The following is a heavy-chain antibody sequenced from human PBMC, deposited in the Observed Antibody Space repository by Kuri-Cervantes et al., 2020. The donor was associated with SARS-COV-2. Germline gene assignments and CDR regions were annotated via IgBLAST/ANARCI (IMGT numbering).Heavy chain of an antibody. D-gene: IGHD2-2*02. V-gene: IGHV3-21*04. Sequence: GESLKISCAASGFTFSSYSMNWVRQAPGKGLEWVSSISSSSSYIYYADSVKGRFTISRDNSKNTLYLQMNSLRAEDTAVYYCAKVPNPYCSSTSCYTYFQHWGQGTLVTVSS. CDR2: ISSSSSYI. J-gene: IGHJ1*01. CDR1: GFTFSSYS. CDR3: AKVPNPYCSSTSCYTYFQH.